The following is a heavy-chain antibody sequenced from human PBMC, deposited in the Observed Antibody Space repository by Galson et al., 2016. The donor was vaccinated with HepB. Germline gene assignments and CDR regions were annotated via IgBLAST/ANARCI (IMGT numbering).Heavy chain of an antibody. CDR2: ISGNGTYI. J-gene: IGHJ4*02. V-gene: IGHV3-21*06. CDR3: ARGSNYDILTCYLS. CDR1: GFTFITYS. Sequence: SLRLSCAASGFTFITYSMHWVRQAPGKGLEWVSSISGNGTYIYYAESVKGRFTISRDNAKNFLYLQMNSLRAEDTAVYYCARGSNYDILTCYLSWGQGTLVTVSS. D-gene: IGHD3-9*01.